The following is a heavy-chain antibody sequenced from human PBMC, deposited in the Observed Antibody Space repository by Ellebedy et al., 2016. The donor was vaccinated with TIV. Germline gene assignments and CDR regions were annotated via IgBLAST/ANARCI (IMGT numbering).Heavy chain of an antibody. CDR2: ISWNSGSI. Sequence: SLKISXAASGFTFDDYAMHWVRQAPGKGLEWVSGISWNSGSIGYADSVKGRFTISRDNSKNTLYLQMNSLRAEDTAVYYCARAYYYYGMDVWGQGTTVTVSS. V-gene: IGHV3-9*01. CDR3: ARAYYYYGMDV. J-gene: IGHJ6*02. CDR1: GFTFDDYA.